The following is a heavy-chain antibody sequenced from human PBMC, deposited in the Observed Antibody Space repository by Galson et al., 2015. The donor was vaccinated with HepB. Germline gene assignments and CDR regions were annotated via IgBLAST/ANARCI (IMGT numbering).Heavy chain of an antibody. V-gene: IGHV1-69*13. J-gene: IGHJ4*02. D-gene: IGHD2-2*01. CDR2: IIPIFGTA. CDR1: GGTFSSYA. CDR3: ARMGLRGVVVPAALDY. Sequence: SVKVSCKASGGTFSSYAISWVRQAPGQGLEWMGGIIPIFGTANYAQKFQGRVTITADESTSTAYMELSSLRSEDTAVYYCARMGLRGVVVPAALDYWGQGTLVTVSS.